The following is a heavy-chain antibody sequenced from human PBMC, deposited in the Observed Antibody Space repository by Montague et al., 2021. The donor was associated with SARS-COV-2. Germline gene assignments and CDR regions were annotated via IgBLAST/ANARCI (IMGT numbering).Heavy chain of an antibody. D-gene: IGHD1-1*01. J-gene: IGHJ4*02. V-gene: IGHV4-34*01. CDR2: INHVGST. CDR1: GGSFSDYH. CDR3: ARGAPGY. Sequence: SETLSLTCAVYGGSFSDYHWTWIRQSPGKGLEWIGQINHVGSTKYNPSLKSRVAISIDTSKKQSSLKLTSVPAADTAVYYCARGAPGYWGQGTLVTVSS.